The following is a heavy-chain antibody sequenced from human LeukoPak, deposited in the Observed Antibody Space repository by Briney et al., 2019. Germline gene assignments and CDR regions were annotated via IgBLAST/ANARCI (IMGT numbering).Heavy chain of an antibody. J-gene: IGHJ4*02. CDR3: AKEPGFDY. CDR1: GFSFSGYA. V-gene: IGHV3-30*04. CDR2: ISSNGGRK. Sequence: GGSLRLSCVASGFSFSGYAIHWVRQAPGKGLEWVTLISSNGGRKEYADSVKGRFTISRDNSKNTLYLQMNSLRAEDTAVYYCAKEPGFDYWGQGTLVTVSS.